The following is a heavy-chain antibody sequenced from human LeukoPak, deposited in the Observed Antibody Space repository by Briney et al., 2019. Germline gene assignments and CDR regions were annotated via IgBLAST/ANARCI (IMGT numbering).Heavy chain of an antibody. CDR3: ARLNMVRGVIRSGWNWFDP. J-gene: IGHJ5*02. CDR2: ISWNSGSI. V-gene: IGHV3-9*01. CDR1: GFTFDDYA. Sequence: PGRSLRLSCAASGFTFDDYAMHWVRQAPGKGLEWVSGISWNSGSIGYADSVKGRFTISRDNAKNSLYLQMNSLRAEDTAVYYCARLNMVRGVIRSGWNWFDPWGQGTLVTVSS. D-gene: IGHD3-10*01.